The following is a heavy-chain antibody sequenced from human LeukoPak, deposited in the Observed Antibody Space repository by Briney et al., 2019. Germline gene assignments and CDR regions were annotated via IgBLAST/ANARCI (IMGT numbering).Heavy chain of an antibody. Sequence: GGSLRLSCAASGFTFSSYAMHWVRQAPGKGLEWVAVISYDGSNKYYADSVKGRFTISRDNSKNTLYLQMNSLRAEDTAVYYCAKGFEYLVGATHDAFDIWGQGTMVTVSS. J-gene: IGHJ3*02. CDR2: ISYDGSNK. CDR1: GFTFSSYA. CDR3: AKGFEYLVGATHDAFDI. V-gene: IGHV3-30-3*01. D-gene: IGHD1-26*01.